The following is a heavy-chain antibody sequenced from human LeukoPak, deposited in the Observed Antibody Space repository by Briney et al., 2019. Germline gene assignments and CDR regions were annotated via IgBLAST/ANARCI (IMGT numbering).Heavy chain of an antibody. D-gene: IGHD3-22*01. CDR2: IYYSGST. Sequence: SETLSLTCTVSGASISSYYWSWIRQPPGKGLEWIGYIYYSGSTNYNPALKSRVTISEDTSKNQISLKLSSVTAADTAVYYCARVRGYYDSSGYDYWGQGTLVPVSS. CDR1: GASISSYY. CDR3: ARVRGYYDSSGYDY. V-gene: IGHV4-59*01. J-gene: IGHJ4*02.